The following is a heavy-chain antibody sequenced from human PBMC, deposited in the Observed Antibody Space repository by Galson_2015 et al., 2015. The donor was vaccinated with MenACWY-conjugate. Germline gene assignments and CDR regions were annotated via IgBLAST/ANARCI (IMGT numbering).Heavy chain of an antibody. Sequence: SLRLSCAASGLTFGDYLMSWFRQAPGKGLEWVGFIRSKAYGATTEYAASVKGRFVISRDDSKSIAYLQMNSLNTEDTAVYYCSRADHRHCSRTNCPFDYWGQGTLVTVSS. J-gene: IGHJ4*02. CDR2: IRSKAYGATT. CDR3: SRADHRHCSRTNCPFDY. D-gene: IGHD2-2*01. CDR1: GLTFGDYL. V-gene: IGHV3-49*03.